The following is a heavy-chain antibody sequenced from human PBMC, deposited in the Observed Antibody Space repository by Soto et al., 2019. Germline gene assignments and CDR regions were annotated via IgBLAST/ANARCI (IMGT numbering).Heavy chain of an antibody. V-gene: IGHV1-69*04. Sequence: SLKVSCKASGGTFSSYTISWVRQAPGQGLEWMGRIIPILGIANYAQKFQGRVTITADKSTSTAYMELSSLRSEDTAVYYCAREARAYSSSRLYWFDPWGQGTLVTVSS. CDR1: GGTFSSYT. J-gene: IGHJ5*02. CDR2: IIPILGIA. D-gene: IGHD6-6*01. CDR3: AREARAYSSSRLYWFDP.